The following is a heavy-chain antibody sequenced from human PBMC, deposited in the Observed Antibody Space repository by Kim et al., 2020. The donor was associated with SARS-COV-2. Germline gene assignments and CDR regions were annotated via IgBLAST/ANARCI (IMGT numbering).Heavy chain of an antibody. CDR2: LNQDGSDK. V-gene: IGHV3-7*01. D-gene: IGHD6-13*01. CDR1: GFTFSDYW. J-gene: IGHJ4*02. Sequence: GGSLRLSCAASGFTFSDYWMRWVRHSPGKGLEWVADLNQDGSDKHYMESVKGRFTISRDNAKNSLFLQMDSLRAEDAALYYCARGGSYSFEYWSQGTVVTVSS. CDR3: ARGGSYSFEY.